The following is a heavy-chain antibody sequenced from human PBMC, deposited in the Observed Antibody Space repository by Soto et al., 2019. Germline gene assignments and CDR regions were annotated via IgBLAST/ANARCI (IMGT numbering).Heavy chain of an antibody. V-gene: IGHV5-10-1*01. Sequence: PGESLKISCKGSGYSFTSYWIRWVRQMPGKGLEWMGRIDPIDSYTTYSPSFQGHVTISTDKSINTAYLQWSSLKASDTAMYYCARRYCSSATCPRNYYGMDVWGQGTTVTVSS. CDR3: ARRYCSSATCPRNYYGMDV. CDR1: GYSFTSYW. J-gene: IGHJ6*02. CDR2: IDPIDSYT. D-gene: IGHD2-2*01.